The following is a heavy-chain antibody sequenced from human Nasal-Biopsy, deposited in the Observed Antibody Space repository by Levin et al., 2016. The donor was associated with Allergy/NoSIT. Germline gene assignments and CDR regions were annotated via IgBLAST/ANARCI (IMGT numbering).Heavy chain of an antibody. D-gene: IGHD4-17*01. CDR1: GFSLRRPGEG. CDR3: ASLLTSPTVTSDYYYMDD. V-gene: IGHV4-61*08. J-gene: IGHJ6*03. Sequence: SGPTLVKPTQTLTLTCAFAGFSLRRPGEGVGWIRQPPGKGLEWIGYFFDGGNTNYNPSLKNRVVISLDTSRNQFSLNLRSVTSADTAIYYCASLLTSPTVTSDYYYMDDWGKGTTVTVS. CDR2: FFDGGNT.